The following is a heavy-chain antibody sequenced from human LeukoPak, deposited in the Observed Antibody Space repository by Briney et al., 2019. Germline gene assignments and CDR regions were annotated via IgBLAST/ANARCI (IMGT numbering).Heavy chain of an antibody. CDR1: GFTFSSYA. CDR3: ARCSGYGMDV. V-gene: IGHV3-64*01. Sequence: GGSLRLSCAASGFTFSSYAMSWVRQAPGKGLEYVSAISSNGGSTYYANSVKGRFTISRDNSKNTLYLQMGSLRAEDMAVYYCARCSGYGMDVWGQGTTVTVSS. D-gene: IGHD3-10*02. J-gene: IGHJ6*02. CDR2: ISSNGGST.